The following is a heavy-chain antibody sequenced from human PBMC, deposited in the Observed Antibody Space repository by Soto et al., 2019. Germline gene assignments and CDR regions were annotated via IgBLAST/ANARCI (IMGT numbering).Heavy chain of an antibody. D-gene: IGHD2-2*02. CDR1: GYTFTGYY. CDR3: AVAYCSYTSCCTLLASDY. Sequence: EASVKVSCKASGYTFTGYYMHWVRQAPGQGLEWMGWINPDSGGTNYAQKFQGRVTMTRDTSISTAYMELSRLRSDDTAVYYCAVAYCSYTSCCTLLASDYWGQGTLVTVSS. V-gene: IGHV1-2*02. J-gene: IGHJ4*02. CDR2: INPDSGGT.